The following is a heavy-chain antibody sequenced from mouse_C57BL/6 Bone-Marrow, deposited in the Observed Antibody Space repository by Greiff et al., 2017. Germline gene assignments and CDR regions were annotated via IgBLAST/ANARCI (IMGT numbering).Heavy chain of an antibody. J-gene: IGHJ2*01. CDR3: ARGGSTMNDY. V-gene: IGHV5-4*03. CDR2: ISAGGSYT. D-gene: IGHD2-4*01. Sequence: EVKLVESGGGLVKPGGSLKLSCAASGFTFSSYAMSWVRQTPEKRLEWVATISAGGSYTYYPDNVKGRFTISRDNAKNNLYLQMSHLKSEDTAMYYCARGGSTMNDYWGQGTTLTVSS. CDR1: GFTFSSYA.